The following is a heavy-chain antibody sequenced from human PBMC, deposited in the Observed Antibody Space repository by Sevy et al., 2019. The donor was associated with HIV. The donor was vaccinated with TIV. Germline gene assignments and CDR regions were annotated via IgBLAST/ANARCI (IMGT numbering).Heavy chain of an antibody. D-gene: IGHD2-2*01. J-gene: IGHJ4*02. CDR3: TTDLEHQLKRYYFNY. Sequence: GGSLRLSCAASEFIFTNAWMSWVRQTPGKGLEWVGRIKSKTDGGTTDYAAPVKGIFTNTRDDSKKTLYLQMNSLKTENTAVYYRTTDLEHQLKRYYFNYWGQGTLVTVSS. CDR2: IKSKTDGGTT. CDR1: EFIFTNAW. V-gene: IGHV3-15*01.